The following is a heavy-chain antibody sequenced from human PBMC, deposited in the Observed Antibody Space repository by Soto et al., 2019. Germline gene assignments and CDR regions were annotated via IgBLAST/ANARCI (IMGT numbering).Heavy chain of an antibody. J-gene: IGHJ4*02. CDR3: ARAAYCSGGSCYSVGY. CDR1: GGTFSSYA. V-gene: IGHV1-69*12. CDR2: IIPSFATS. D-gene: IGHD2-15*01. Sequence: QVLLVQSGAEVKKPGSSVKLSCKASGGTFSSYAISWVRQAPGQGLEWMGGIIPSFATSNYAQKFQGRVTITGDEYTSTDYMEVSSLRSEDTAVYYCARAAYCSGGSCYSVGYWGQGTLVTVSS.